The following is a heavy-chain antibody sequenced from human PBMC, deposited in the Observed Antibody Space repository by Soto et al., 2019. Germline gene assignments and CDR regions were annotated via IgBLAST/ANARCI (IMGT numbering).Heavy chain of an antibody. D-gene: IGHD3-3*01. CDR1: GFTFSSYG. Sequence: QVQLVESGGGVVQPGRSLRLSCAASGFTFSSYGMHWVRQAPGKGLEWVAVIWYDGSNKYYADSVKGRFTISRDNSKNTLYLQMNSLRAEDTAVYYCARDNDFWSGYYYYYGMDVWGQGTTVTVSS. CDR3: ARDNDFWSGYYYYYGMDV. J-gene: IGHJ6*02. CDR2: IWYDGSNK. V-gene: IGHV3-33*01.